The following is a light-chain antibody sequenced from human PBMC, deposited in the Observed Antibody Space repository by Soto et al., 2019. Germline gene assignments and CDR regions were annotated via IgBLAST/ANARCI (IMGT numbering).Light chain of an antibody. J-gene: IGLJ1*01. CDR2: DVS. CDR3: SSYTSSSTLYV. CDR1: SSDVGGYHY. V-gene: IGLV2-14*01. Sequence: QSALTQPASVSGSPGQSITISCTGTSSDVGGYHYVSWYQQHPGKAPQLMIFDVSNRPSGVSNRFSDSKSGNTASLTISGLQAEDEADYYCSSYTSSSTLYVFGTGTTLTVL.